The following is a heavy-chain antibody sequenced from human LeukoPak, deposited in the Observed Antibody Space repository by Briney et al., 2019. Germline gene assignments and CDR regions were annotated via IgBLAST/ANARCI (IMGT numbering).Heavy chain of an antibody. D-gene: IGHD1-26*01. Sequence: PETLSLTCTVSGGSISSSSYYWGWIRQPPGKGLEWIGSIYYSGSTYYNPSLKSRVTISVDTSKNQFSLKLSSVTAADTAVYYCARREPPGSYDAFDIWGQGTMVTVSS. V-gene: IGHV4-39*01. CDR2: IYYSGST. J-gene: IGHJ3*02. CDR3: ARREPPGSYDAFDI. CDR1: GGSISSSSYY.